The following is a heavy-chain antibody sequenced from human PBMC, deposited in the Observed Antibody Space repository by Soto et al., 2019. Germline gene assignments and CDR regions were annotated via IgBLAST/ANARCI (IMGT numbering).Heavy chain of an antibody. CDR1: GGSISSYY. CDR2: IYYSGST. CDR3: ARSTYYYDSSGYYPTYYFDY. J-gene: IGHJ4*02. V-gene: IGHV4-59*01. Sequence: SETLSLTCTVSGGSISSYYWSWIRQPPGKGLEWIGYIYYSGSTNYNPSLKSRVTISVDTSKNQFSLKLSSVTAADTAVYYCARSTYYYDSSGYYPTYYFDYWGQGTLVTVSS. D-gene: IGHD3-22*01.